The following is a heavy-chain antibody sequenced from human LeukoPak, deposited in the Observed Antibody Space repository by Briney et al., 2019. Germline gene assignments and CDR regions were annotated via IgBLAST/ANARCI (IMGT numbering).Heavy chain of an antibody. V-gene: IGHV4-59*01. J-gene: IGHJ4*02. CDR2: IYYSGST. CDR3: ARDRRGVGAAPFDY. D-gene: IGHD1-26*01. CDR1: GGSISSYY. Sequence: SETLSLTCTVSGGSISSYYWSWIRQPPGKGLEWIGYIYYSGSTNYNPSLKSRVTISVDTSKNQFSLKLSSVTAADTAAYYCARDRRGVGAAPFDYWGQGTLVTVSS.